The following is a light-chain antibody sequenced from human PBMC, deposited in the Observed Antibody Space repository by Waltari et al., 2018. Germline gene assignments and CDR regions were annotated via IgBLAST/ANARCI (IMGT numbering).Light chain of an antibody. CDR3: QSYDSGPVV. J-gene: IGLJ2*01. V-gene: IGLV1-40*01. Sequence: QSVLTQPPSVSGAPGQRVTISCTGSSSNIGAGYDVHWYQQLPGTAPKLLIYGNSNRPSGAADRFCCSKSDTSASLATPGLQAEDAADYYAQSYDSGPVVIGGGTKLTVL. CDR2: GNS. CDR1: SSNIGAGYD.